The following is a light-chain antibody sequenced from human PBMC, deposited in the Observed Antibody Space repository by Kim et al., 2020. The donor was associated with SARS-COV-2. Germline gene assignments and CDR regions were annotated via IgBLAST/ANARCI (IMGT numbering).Light chain of an antibody. CDR1: QSVSSNY. CDR3: QQYSSSPWT. J-gene: IGKJ1*01. V-gene: IGKV3D-20*01. CDR2: DVS. Sequence: EIVLTQSPATLSLSPGEGATRSCWDSQSVSSNYFAWYQQKPGLATRLFIYDVSNWATAIPDRFSGSGSETDFTLTISRLEPEDFAVYYCQQYSSSPWTVGQGTKVYIK.